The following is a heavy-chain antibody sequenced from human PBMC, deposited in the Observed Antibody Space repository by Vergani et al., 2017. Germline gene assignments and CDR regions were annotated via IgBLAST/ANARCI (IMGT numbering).Heavy chain of an antibody. CDR2: MNPNSGNT. Sequence: QVQLVQSGAEVKKPGASVKVSCKASGYTFTSYDINWVRQATGQGLEWMGWMNPNSGNTGYAQKFQGRVTMTRNTSISTAYMELSSLRSEDTAVYYCARGRETYGDYDYYFDYWGQGTLVTGSS. J-gene: IGHJ4*02. CDR1: GYTFTSYD. CDR3: ARGRETYGDYDYYFDY. V-gene: IGHV1-8*01. D-gene: IGHD4-17*01.